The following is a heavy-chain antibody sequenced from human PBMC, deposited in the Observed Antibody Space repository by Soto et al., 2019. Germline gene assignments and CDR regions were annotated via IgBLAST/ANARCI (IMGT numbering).Heavy chain of an antibody. Sequence: QVQLVQAGAEVKKPGSSVKVSCKASGGTFSSYAISWVRQAPGQGLEWMGGIIPIFGTANYAQQFQGRVTITAAEATSTAYMELSRLRAEDTAVYYCARETDWGSYRRYGMDVWGQGTTVTVSS. CDR2: IIPIFGTA. V-gene: IGHV1-69*01. CDR1: GGTFSSYA. CDR3: ARETDWGSYRRYGMDV. J-gene: IGHJ6*02. D-gene: IGHD3-16*02.